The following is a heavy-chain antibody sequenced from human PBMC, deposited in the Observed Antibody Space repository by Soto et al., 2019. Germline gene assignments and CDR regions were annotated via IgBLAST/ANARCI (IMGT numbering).Heavy chain of an antibody. CDR3: ARGYCSSTSCQYYFDY. D-gene: IGHD2-2*01. CDR1: GYTFTGYA. J-gene: IGHJ4*02. Sequence: ASVKVSCKASGYTFTGYAIHWVRQAPGQRLEWMGWINGGNGDTKYSQKFQGRVTITRDTSASTAYMELTSLGSEDTAIYHCARGYCSSTSCQYYFDYWGQGTLVTVSS. V-gene: IGHV1-3*01. CDR2: INGGNGDT.